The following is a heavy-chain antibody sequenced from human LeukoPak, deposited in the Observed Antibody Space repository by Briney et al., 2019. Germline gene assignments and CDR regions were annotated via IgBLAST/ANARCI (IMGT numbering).Heavy chain of an antibody. J-gene: IGHJ5*02. CDR2: IYYSGST. V-gene: IGHV4-31*03. CDR3: ARGLGWTVVVPSTVFDP. D-gene: IGHD2-15*01. Sequence: SETLSLTCTVSGGSISSGGHYWSWIRQHPGKGLEWIGYIYYSGSTYYNPSLKSRVTISVDTSKNQFSLKLSSVTAADTAVYYCARGLGWTVVVPSTVFDPWGQGTLVTVSS. CDR1: GGSISSGGHY.